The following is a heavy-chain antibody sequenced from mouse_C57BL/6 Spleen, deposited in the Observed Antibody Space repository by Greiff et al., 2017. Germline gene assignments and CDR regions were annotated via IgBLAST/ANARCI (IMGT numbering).Heavy chain of an antibody. CDR1: GFNIKDYY. J-gene: IGHJ3*01. CDR2: IDPEDGET. Sequence: EVQLQQSGAELVKPGASVKLSCTASGFNIKDYYMHWVKQRTEQGLEWIGRIDPEDGETKYAPKFQGKATITADPSSNTAYLQLSSLTSEDTAVYYCARELYYGNYWFAYWGQGTLVTVSA. D-gene: IGHD2-1*01. V-gene: IGHV14-2*01. CDR3: ARELYYGNYWFAY.